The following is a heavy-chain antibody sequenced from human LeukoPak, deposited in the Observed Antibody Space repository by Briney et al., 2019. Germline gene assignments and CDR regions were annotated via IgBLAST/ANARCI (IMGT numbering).Heavy chain of an antibody. CDR3: ARNRGSYAYYFDY. D-gene: IGHD1-26*01. Sequence: SVKVSCKASVGTFSSYAISWVRQAPGQGLEWMGRIIPILGIANYAQKFQGRVTITADKSTSTAYMELSSLRSEDTAVYYCARNRGSYAYYFDYWGQGTLVTVSS. CDR2: IIPILGIA. CDR1: VGTFSSYA. V-gene: IGHV1-69*04. J-gene: IGHJ4*02.